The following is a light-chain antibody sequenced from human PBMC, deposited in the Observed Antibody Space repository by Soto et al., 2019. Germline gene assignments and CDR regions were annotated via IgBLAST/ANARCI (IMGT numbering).Light chain of an antibody. Sequence: EVVTPQSPGTLSVCPGERATVSCRASQTVRYNLGWYQQKPGQPPRLLLYGATTRATGIAARFSGSGSGTDFTLTISSLEPEDFAVYYCQQRSNWPTVITFGGGTKVDIK. V-gene: IGKV3-11*01. CDR2: GAT. J-gene: IGKJ4*01. CDR1: QTVRYN. CDR3: QQRSNWPTVIT.